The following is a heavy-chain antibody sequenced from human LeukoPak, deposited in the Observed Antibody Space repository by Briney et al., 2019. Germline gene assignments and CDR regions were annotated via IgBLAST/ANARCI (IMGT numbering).Heavy chain of an antibody. V-gene: IGHV4-30-2*01. CDR1: GGSISSGGYS. CDR3: ARASGRFNAFDI. CDR2: IYHSGST. D-gene: IGHD3-10*01. J-gene: IGHJ3*02. Sequence: PSETLSLTCAVSGGSISSGGYSWSWIRQPPGKGLEWIGYIYHSGSTYYNPSLKSRVTISVDRSKNQFSLKLSSVTAGDTAVYYCARASGRFNAFDIWGQGTMVTVSS.